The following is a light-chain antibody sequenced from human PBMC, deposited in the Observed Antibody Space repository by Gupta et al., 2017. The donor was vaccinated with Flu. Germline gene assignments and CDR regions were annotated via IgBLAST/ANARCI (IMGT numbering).Light chain of an antibody. CDR2: DAS. V-gene: IGKV1-39*01. Sequence: DIHMTQSPSSLSASVGDRVTITCRASQSINIYLNWYQHKPGKAPELLIFDASSLRSEVPSRFSGSGSGTDFTLSISSVQPEDFATYYCQQSFSTPRTFGQGTRVEIK. CDR1: QSINIY. J-gene: IGKJ1*01. CDR3: QQSFSTPRT.